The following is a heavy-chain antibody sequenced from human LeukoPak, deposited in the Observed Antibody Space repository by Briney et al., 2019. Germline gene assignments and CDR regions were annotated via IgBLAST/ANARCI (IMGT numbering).Heavy chain of an antibody. V-gene: IGHV1-69*13. CDR3: AKTYYYDSSGYLRSAFDI. J-gene: IGHJ3*02. D-gene: IGHD3-22*01. CDR2: IIPIFGTA. CDR1: GGTFSSYA. Sequence: SVKVSCKASGGTFSSYAISWVRQAPGQGLEWMGGIIPIFGTANYAQKFQGRVTITADESTSTAYMELSSLRSEDTAVYYCAKTYYYDSSGYLRSAFDIWGQGTMVTVSP.